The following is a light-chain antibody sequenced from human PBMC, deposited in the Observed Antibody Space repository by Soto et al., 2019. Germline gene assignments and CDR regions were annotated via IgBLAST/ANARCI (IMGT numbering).Light chain of an antibody. V-gene: IGLV2-23*02. J-gene: IGLJ3*02. CDR1: SSDFGTYNL. Sequence: QSALTQPASVSGSPGQSITISCTETSSDFGTYNLVSWYQQNPGKAPKLMIYEVTKRPSGVSNRFSGSQSGNTASLTISGLQAEDEADYYCCSYVHRKTLVLGGGTKVTVL. CDR3: CSYVHRKTLV. CDR2: EVT.